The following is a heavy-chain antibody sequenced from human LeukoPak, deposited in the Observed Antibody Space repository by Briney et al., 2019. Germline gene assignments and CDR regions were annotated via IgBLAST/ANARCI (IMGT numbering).Heavy chain of an antibody. J-gene: IGHJ6*04. CDR1: GFTFSSYS. D-gene: IGHD2-8*01. CDR3: ARDGNNDYYYGMDV. V-gene: IGHV3-74*01. CDR2: INSDGSSI. Sequence: GGSLRLSCAASGFTFSSYSMNWVRQAPGKGLVWVSRINSDGSSISYADSVKGRFTISRDNAKNTLYLQMNSLRAEDTAVYYCARDGNNDYYYGMDVWGKGTTVTVSS.